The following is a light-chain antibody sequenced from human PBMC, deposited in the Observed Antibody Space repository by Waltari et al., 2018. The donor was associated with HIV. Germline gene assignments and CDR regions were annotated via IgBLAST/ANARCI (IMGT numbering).Light chain of an antibody. V-gene: IGLV2-23*02. CDR3: SSYSGSSTFVI. CDR2: EVS. CDR1: RRDGGSDKQ. Sequence: SARTQPASVYGSPGQSSTNHCTGSRRDGGSDKQVSRYQQQPGKPPRLIIYEVSKRSSGVSNRYSASKSGTTASLTVSGLRAEDQAAYYCSSYSGSSTFVIFGGGTQLTVL. J-gene: IGLJ2*01.